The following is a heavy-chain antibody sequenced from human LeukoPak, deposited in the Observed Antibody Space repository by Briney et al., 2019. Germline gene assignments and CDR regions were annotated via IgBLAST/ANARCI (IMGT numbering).Heavy chain of an antibody. V-gene: IGHV1-46*01. CDR2: INPSGGYT. Sequence: ASVKVSCKASGYTFSNHYMHWVRQAPGQGLEWMGIINPSGGYTSFAQKFQDRVTMTRDTSTSTVYMQLSSLRSEDTALYYCARGGDYVGGNFDFWGQGALVTVSS. CDR1: GYTFSNHY. J-gene: IGHJ4*02. D-gene: IGHD4-17*01. CDR3: ARGGDYVGGNFDF.